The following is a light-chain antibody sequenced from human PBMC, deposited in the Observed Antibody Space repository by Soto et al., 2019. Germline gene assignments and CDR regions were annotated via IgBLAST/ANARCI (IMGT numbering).Light chain of an antibody. V-gene: IGKV3-15*01. CDR2: GAS. CDR3: QQYNKWPPVT. CDR1: QSVSSN. Sequence: EIVMTQSPATLSVSQGERATLSCRASQSVSSNLAWYQQKPGQAPRLLIHGASTRATGIPARFSGSGSGTEFTLTISSLQSEDFAVYYCQQYNKWPPVTFGGGTKVDIK. J-gene: IGKJ4*01.